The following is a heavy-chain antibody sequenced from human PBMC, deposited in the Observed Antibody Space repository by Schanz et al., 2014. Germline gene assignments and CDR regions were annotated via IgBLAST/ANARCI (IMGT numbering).Heavy chain of an antibody. CDR2: IRYDGRNK. Sequence: VQLVESGGGVVQPGRSLRLSCVASGFTFISYDIHWVRQAPGKGLEWVAVIRYDGRNKNFVESVKGRFTISRDNSKNSLYLQMDSLRSEDTALYYCAKNRAGGYESFLDSWGQGTLVTVSS. CDR3: AKNRAGGYESFLDS. CDR1: GFTFISYD. D-gene: IGHD5-12*01. V-gene: IGHV3-33*03. J-gene: IGHJ4*02.